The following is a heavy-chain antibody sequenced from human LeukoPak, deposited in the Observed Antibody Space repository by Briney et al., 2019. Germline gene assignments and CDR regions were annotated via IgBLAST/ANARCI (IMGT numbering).Heavy chain of an antibody. CDR1: GHTLTGYY. CDR3: VRGEKVLLWFGSRPN. Sequence: GASVKVSCKASGHTLTGYYIHWVRQAPGQGLEWMGWINPNSGATTYAEKFQGRVTITRDTSLSSAYMELSMLGYDDTAVYYCVRGEKVLLWFGSRPNWGQGTLVTVSS. D-gene: IGHD3-10*01. J-gene: IGHJ4*02. V-gene: IGHV1-2*02. CDR2: INPNSGAT.